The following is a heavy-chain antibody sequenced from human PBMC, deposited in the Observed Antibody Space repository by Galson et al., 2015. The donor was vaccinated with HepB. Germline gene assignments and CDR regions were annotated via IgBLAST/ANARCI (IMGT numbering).Heavy chain of an antibody. J-gene: IGHJ4*02. CDR1: GDSVSSNSAA. CDR2: TYYRSQWYN. CDR3: ARESIAAAINFDS. Sequence: CAISGDSVSSNSAAWNWIRQSPSRGLEWLGRTYYRSQWYNDYAISVKSRITINADTSKNQFSLQLNSVTPEDMAVYYCARESIAAAINFDSWGQGTLVTVSS. D-gene: IGHD6-13*01. V-gene: IGHV6-1*01.